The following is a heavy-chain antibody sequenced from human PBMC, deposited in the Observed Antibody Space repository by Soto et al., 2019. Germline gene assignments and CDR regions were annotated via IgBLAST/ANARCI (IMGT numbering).Heavy chain of an antibody. D-gene: IGHD6-6*01. V-gene: IGHV4-30-2*06. CDR2: IYHIVGA. CDR1: GGQLTSGRSS. J-gene: IGHJ5*02. Sequence: SATQSLTCSVSGGQLTSGRSSWHWIRQSPGKGLEWIPYIYHIVGAYYTPSLMSRVTISVDRAENQFSLKLTSVTAADTAAYYCVRESVASGPNEFDTWGPGTLV. CDR3: VRESVASGPNEFDT.